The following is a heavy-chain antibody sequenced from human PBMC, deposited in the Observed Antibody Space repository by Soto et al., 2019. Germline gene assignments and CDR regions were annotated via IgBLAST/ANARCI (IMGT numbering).Heavy chain of an antibody. CDR1: GGTFSSYA. Sequence: SVKVSCKASGGTFSSYAISWVRQAPGQGLECMGGIIPVFGTANSAQKFQGRVTINADESTSTVYMELSSLRSEDTAVYYCARGWNDFPHWGQGTLVTVSS. D-gene: IGHD1-1*01. CDR2: IIPVFGTA. CDR3: ARGWNDFPH. V-gene: IGHV1-69*13. J-gene: IGHJ1*01.